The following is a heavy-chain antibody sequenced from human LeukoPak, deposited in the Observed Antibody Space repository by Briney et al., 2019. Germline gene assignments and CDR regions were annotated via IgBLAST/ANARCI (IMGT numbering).Heavy chain of an antibody. J-gene: IGHJ4*02. Sequence: VASVKVSCKASGGTFSSYAISWVRQAPGQGLEWMGGIIPIFGTANYAQKFQGRVTITADKSTSTAYMELSSLRSEDTAVYYCARDRPSIAAAGTSTFDYWGQGTLVTVS. CDR1: GGTFSSYA. D-gene: IGHD6-13*01. CDR3: ARDRPSIAAAGTSTFDY. V-gene: IGHV1-69*06. CDR2: IIPIFGTA.